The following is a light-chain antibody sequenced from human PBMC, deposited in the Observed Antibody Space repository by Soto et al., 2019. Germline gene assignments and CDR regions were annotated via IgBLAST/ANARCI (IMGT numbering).Light chain of an antibody. J-gene: IGKJ2*01. V-gene: IGKV3-15*01. Sequence: EIVMMQSPATLSVTPGERATLSCRASQALGTNLAWYQHKPGQAPRLLIYDASTRATGVPVRFSGSGSETEFTLSISSLQSDDLAVYYCQQYTRWPYTFGQGTKLEIK. CDR3: QQYTRWPYT. CDR1: QALGTN. CDR2: DAS.